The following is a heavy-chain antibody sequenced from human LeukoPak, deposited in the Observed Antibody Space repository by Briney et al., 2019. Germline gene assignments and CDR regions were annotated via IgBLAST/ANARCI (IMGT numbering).Heavy chain of an antibody. Sequence: ASVKVSCKASGYTFTSYDINWVRQATGQGLEWMGWMNPNSGNTGYAQKFQGRVTITRNTSISTAYMDLSSLRSEDTAVYYCARGPNTVVVPAATHYYFDYWGQGTLVTVSS. D-gene: IGHD2-2*01. CDR2: MNPNSGNT. CDR1: GYTFTSYD. V-gene: IGHV1-8*03. J-gene: IGHJ4*02. CDR3: ARGPNTVVVPAATHYYFDY.